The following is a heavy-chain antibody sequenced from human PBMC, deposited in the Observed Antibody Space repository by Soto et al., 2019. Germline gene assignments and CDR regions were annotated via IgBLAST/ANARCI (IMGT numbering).Heavy chain of an antibody. CDR3: ARAKKNYYDGGGYPVDS. CDR2: IYNTGST. CDR1: GGSASSASDC. V-gene: IGHV4-61*01. J-gene: IGHJ5*01. Sequence: QVQLQESGPGLVKPSETLSLTCTVSGGSASSASDCWNWIRHPPGKGLEWIGYIYNTGSTNYNPSLKSRVTISVDTSKNRFSLNLNSVTAADTAMYYCARAKKNYYDGGGYPVDSWGQGTLVTVSS. D-gene: IGHD3-22*01.